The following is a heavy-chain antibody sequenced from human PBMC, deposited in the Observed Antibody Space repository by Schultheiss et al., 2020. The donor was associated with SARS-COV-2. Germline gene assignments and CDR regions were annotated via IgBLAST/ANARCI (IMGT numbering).Heavy chain of an antibody. V-gene: IGHV3-33*08. J-gene: IGHJ6*02. D-gene: IGHD3-3*01. Sequence: GGSLRLSCAASGFTFSSYGMHWVRQAPGKGLEWVAVIWYDGSNKYYADSVKGRFTISRDDSKNTAYLQMNSLKTEDTAVYYCTQEYDFWSGLIDYYYYGMDVWGQGTTVTVSS. CDR3: TQEYDFWSGLIDYYYYGMDV. CDR1: GFTFSSYG. CDR2: IWYDGSNK.